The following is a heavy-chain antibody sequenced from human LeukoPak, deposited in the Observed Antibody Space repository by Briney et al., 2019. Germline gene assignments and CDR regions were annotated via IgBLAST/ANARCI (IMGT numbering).Heavy chain of an antibody. D-gene: IGHD6-13*01. CDR1: GFTFSSYT. CDR2: ISSSSSYI. CDR3: ARDRGSSWSHDAFDI. V-gene: IGHV3-21*01. Sequence: GGSLRLSCAGSGFTFSSYTMNWVRQAPGRGLEWVSSISSSSSYIYYADSVKGRFTISRDNAKNSLYLQMNSLRAEDTAVYYCARDRGSSWSHDAFDIWGQGAMVTVSS. J-gene: IGHJ3*02.